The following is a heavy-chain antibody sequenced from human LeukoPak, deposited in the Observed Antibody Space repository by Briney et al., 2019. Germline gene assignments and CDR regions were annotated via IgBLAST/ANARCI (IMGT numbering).Heavy chain of an antibody. J-gene: IGHJ3*02. D-gene: IGHD2-2*01. CDR2: INHSGST. V-gene: IGHV4-34*01. CDR1: GGSFSGYY. CDR3: ARGSSYLYCSSTSCYNRGFDT. Sequence: PSETLSLTCAVYGGSFSGYYWSWIRQPPGKGLEWIGEINHSGSTNYNPSLKSRVTISVDTSKNQFSLKLSSVTAADTAVYYCARGSSYLYCSSTSCYNRGFDTWGQGTMVTVSS.